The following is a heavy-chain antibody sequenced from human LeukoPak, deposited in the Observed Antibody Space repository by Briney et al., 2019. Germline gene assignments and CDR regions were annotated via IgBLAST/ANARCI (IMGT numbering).Heavy chain of an antibody. D-gene: IGHD1-26*01. CDR1: GFTFSSYA. Sequence: GGSLRLSCAASGFTFSSYAMSWVRQAPGKGLEWVSAISGSGGSTYYADSVKGRFTTSRDNSKNTLYLQMNSLRAEDTAVYYCAKGGSYPPADPQFDYWGQGTLVTVSS. V-gene: IGHV3-23*01. CDR3: AKGGSYPPADPQFDY. CDR2: ISGSGGST. J-gene: IGHJ4*02.